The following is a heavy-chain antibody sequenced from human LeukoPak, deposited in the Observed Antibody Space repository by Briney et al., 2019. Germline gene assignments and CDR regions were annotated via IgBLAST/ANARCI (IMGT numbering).Heavy chain of an antibody. J-gene: IGHJ5*02. CDR1: GFTFSNAW. Sequence: GGSLRLSCAASGFTFSNAWMSWVRQAPGKGLEWVGRIKSKTDGGTTDYAAPVKGGFTISRDDSKNTLYLQMNSLKTEDTAVYYCTTDSPDYGDYILRNWFDPWGQGTLVTVSS. CDR2: IKSKTDGGTT. V-gene: IGHV3-15*01. CDR3: TTDSPDYGDYILRNWFDP. D-gene: IGHD4-17*01.